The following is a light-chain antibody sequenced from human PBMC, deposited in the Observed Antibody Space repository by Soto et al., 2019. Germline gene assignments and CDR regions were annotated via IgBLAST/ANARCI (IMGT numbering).Light chain of an antibody. Sequence: ETVMTQSPATLSVSPGEGATLSCRASQTINNNLAWYQQKPGQAPRPLIYGASRRATGVPARFSGSGSGTEFTLTISSLQSEDFAVYYCQHYNNGHRFGQGTKVDVK. J-gene: IGKJ1*01. CDR2: GAS. CDR3: QHYNNGHR. V-gene: IGKV3-15*01. CDR1: QTINNN.